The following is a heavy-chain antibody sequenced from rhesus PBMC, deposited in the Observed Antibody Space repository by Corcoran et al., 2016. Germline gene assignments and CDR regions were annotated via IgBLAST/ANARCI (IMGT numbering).Heavy chain of an antibody. CDR1: GYSISSGYD. CDR3: ARGPRITIVGLVIDYGLDS. Sequence: QLQLQESGPGVVKPSETLSLTCAVSGYSISSGYDWSWIRQPPGKGLEWIGYIYGSSGSTNYNPSLKNRVTISKDTSKNQFSLKLSSVTAADTAVYYCARGPRITIVGLVIDYGLDSWGQGVVVTVSS. J-gene: IGHJ6*01. D-gene: IGHD3-3*01. V-gene: IGHV4-76*01. CDR2: IYGSSGST.